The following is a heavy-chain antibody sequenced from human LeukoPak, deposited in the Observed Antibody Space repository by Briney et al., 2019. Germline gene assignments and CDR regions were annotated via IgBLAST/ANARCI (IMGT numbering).Heavy chain of an antibody. CDR3: ARRYCSSTSCLLDY. CDR2: ISSTSGSTI. V-gene: IGHV3-48*03. Sequence: PGGSLRLSCEASGFTFRSYEMNWVRQDPGKGLEWVSYISSTSGSTIYYADSVKGRFTISRDNAKNSLYLQMNSLRAEDTAVYYCARRYCSSTSCLLDYWGQGTLVTVSS. D-gene: IGHD2-2*01. J-gene: IGHJ4*02. CDR1: GFTFRSYE.